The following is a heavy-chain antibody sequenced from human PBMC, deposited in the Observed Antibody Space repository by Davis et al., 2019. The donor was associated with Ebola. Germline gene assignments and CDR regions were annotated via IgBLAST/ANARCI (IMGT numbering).Heavy chain of an antibody. CDR2: IYYSGST. J-gene: IGHJ6*02. Sequence: MPGGSLRLSCTVSGGSISSYYWSWTRQPPGKGLERIGYIYYSGSTNYNPSLKSRVTISVDTSKYQFSLKLSSVTAADTAVYYCARGIRYGSGRYYRYYYGMDVWGQGTTVTVSS. D-gene: IGHD3-10*01. CDR3: ARGIRYGSGRYYRYYYGMDV. V-gene: IGHV4-59*01. CDR1: GGSISSYY.